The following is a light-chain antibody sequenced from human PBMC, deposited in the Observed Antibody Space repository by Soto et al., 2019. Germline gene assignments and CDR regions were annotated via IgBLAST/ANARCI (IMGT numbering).Light chain of an antibody. V-gene: IGKV3-20*01. CDR1: QSFSSTF. CDR3: QQYASSVT. J-gene: IGKJ1*01. CDR2: VAS. Sequence: EILLTQSADSLSLSPGDRATLSCRASQSFSSTFFAWYQQKPGQAPRLLIYVASSRATGIPDRFSGSGSGTDFTLTISILEPEDFAVYYCQQYASSVTFGQGTKVEIK.